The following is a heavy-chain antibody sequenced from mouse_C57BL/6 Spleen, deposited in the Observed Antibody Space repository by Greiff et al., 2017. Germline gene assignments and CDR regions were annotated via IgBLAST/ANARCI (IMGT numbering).Heavy chain of an antibody. CDR1: GFTFSNYW. V-gene: IGHV6-3*01. D-gene: IGHD2-3*01. CDR3: TGKGLGWLPSYYFDY. CDR2: IRLKSDNYAT. Sequence: EVQLVESGGGLVQPGGSMKLSCVASGFTFSNYWMNWVRQTPEKGLEWVAQIRLKSDNYATHYAESVKGRFTISRDDSKSSVYLQMNNLRAEDTGIYYCTGKGLGWLPSYYFDYWGQGTTLTVSS. J-gene: IGHJ2*01.